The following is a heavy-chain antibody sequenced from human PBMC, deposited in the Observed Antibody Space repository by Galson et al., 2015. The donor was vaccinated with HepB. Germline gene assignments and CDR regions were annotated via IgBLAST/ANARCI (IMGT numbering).Heavy chain of an antibody. V-gene: IGHV1-46*01. J-gene: IGHJ5*02. Sequence: SVKVSCKASGYTFTSYYMHWVRQAPGQGLEWMGIINPSGGSTSYAQKFQGRVTMTRDTSTSTVYMELSSLRSEDTAVYYCARGILRGEAALNWFDPWGQGTLVTVSS. CDR2: INPSGGST. CDR3: ARGILRGEAALNWFDP. CDR1: GYTFTSYY. D-gene: IGHD3-16*01.